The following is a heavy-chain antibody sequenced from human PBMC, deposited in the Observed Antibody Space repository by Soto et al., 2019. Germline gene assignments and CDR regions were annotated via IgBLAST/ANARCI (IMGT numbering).Heavy chain of an antibody. CDR1: GFSFSISP. Sequence: GWSLRLSCAASGFSFSISPMHWVRQAPGKGPEWVALISYDGTNKFYADSVKGRFTISRDNSKSTLYLQVDSLRPEDAAVYYCARDPKTSGGQHWAFNYFDSWGQGTMVTVSS. D-gene: IGHD7-27*01. CDR2: ISYDGTNK. J-gene: IGHJ4*02. V-gene: IGHV3-30-3*01. CDR3: ARDPKTSGGQHWAFNYFDS.